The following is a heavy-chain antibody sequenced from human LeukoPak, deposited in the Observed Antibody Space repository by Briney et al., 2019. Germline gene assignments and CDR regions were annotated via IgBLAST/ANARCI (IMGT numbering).Heavy chain of an antibody. CDR3: AREPSGGRVGAPGGPFDY. CDR2: ISAYNGNT. Sequence: ASVKVSCKASGYTFLSYGVNWVRQAPGQGLEWMGWISAYNGNTNYAQTLQDRVTMTTGTSTSTAYMELRTLRSDDTALYYCAREPSGGRVGAPGGPFDYWGQGTLVTVSS. V-gene: IGHV1-18*01. D-gene: IGHD1-26*01. CDR1: GYTFLSYG. J-gene: IGHJ4*02.